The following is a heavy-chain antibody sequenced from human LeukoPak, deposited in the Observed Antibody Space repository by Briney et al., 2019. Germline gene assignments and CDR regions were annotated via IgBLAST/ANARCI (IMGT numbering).Heavy chain of an antibody. CDR1: GGSIRSYY. J-gene: IGHJ6*03. D-gene: IGHD5-18*01. V-gene: IGHV4-59*01. Sequence: SETLSLTCTVSGGSIRSYYWSWIRQPPGKGLEWIGYIYYSGSTNYNPSLKSRVTISVDTSKNQFSLKLSSVTAADTAVYYCARTTEGGYTYDYFYYYYMDVWGKGTTVTISS. CDR3: ARTTEGGYTYDYFYYYYMDV. CDR2: IYYSGST.